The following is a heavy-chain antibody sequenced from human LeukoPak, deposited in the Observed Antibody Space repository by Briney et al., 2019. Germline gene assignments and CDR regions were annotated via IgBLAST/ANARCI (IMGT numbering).Heavy chain of an antibody. CDR2: INPNSGGT. J-gene: IGHJ4*02. CDR3: AREFGHCYGDNCFYFFDT. Sequence: ASVKASCKASGYTFTGYYMHWVRQAPGQGLEWMGWINPNSGGTNYAQKFQGRVTMTADTSTNTAYMELRSLRFDDTAVYYCAREFGHCYGDNCFYFFDTWGQGFRVTVSS. V-gene: IGHV1-2*02. D-gene: IGHD4-23*01. CDR1: GYTFTGYY.